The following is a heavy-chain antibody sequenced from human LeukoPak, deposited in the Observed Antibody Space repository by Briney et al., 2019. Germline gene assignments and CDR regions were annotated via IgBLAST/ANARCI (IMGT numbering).Heavy chain of an antibody. Sequence: SETLSLTCTVSGGSVSSGSYYWSWIRQPPGKGLEWIGYIYYSGSINYNPSLKSRVTISVDTSKNQFSLKLSSVTAADTAVYYCAREPTYYDFWSGYYTYGMDVWGQGTTVTVSS. D-gene: IGHD3-3*01. V-gene: IGHV4-61*01. J-gene: IGHJ6*02. CDR2: IYYSGSI. CDR3: AREPTYYDFWSGYYTYGMDV. CDR1: GGSVSSGSYY.